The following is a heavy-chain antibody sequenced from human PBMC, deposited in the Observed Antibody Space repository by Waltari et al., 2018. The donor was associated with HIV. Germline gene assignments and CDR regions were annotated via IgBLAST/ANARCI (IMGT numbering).Heavy chain of an antibody. J-gene: IGHJ4*02. D-gene: IGHD3-22*01. CDR3: ARGWHYYDTSGYYSYFDY. CDR1: GYTFTSYG. CDR2: SSAQTGNT. Sequence: QVQLVQSGAEVKKPGASVKVSCKASGYTFTSYGIGWVRQAPGQGLEWMGWSSAQTGNTKDEQKFQGGVTLTTDTATSTAYMELRSLRSDDTAVYYCARGWHYYDTSGYYSYFDYWGQGTLVTVSS. V-gene: IGHV1-18*01.